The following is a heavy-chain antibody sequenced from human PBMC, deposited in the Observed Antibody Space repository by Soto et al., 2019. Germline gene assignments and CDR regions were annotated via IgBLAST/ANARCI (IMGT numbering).Heavy chain of an antibody. CDR3: ARGGAPRLWFGEINGMDV. Sequence: GASVKVSCKASGYTFTAYAMHWVRQAPGQRLEWMGWINAGNGNTKYSQKFQGRVTITRDTSASTAYMELSSLRSEDTAVYYCARGGAPRLWFGEINGMDVWGQGTTVTVSS. CDR1: GYTFTAYA. D-gene: IGHD3-10*01. V-gene: IGHV1-3*01. CDR2: INAGNGNT. J-gene: IGHJ6*02.